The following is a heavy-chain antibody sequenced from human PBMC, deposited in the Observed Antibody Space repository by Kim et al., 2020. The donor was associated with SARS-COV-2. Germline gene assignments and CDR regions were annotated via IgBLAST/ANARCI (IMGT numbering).Heavy chain of an antibody. J-gene: IGHJ4*02. Sequence: GGSLRLSCAASGFPFRKFAMSWVRQAPGKGLEWVSAISDSGTRTYYADSVKGRFTISRDNSKNTLYLQMNSLRADDTAVYFCANPGDPSPNNWNYHFDYWGQGSLVTVPS. V-gene: IGHV3-23*01. CDR3: ANPGDPSPNNWNYHFDY. D-gene: IGHD1-20*01. CDR1: GFPFRKFA. CDR2: ISDSGTRT.